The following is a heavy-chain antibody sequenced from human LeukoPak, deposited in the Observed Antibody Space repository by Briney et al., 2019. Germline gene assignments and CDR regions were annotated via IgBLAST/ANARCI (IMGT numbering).Heavy chain of an antibody. CDR2: TNEHGTII. V-gene: IGHV3-74*01. Sequence: PGGSLRLSCAASGFTFNNYAMNWVRQAPGEGLVWVSRTNEHGTIINYADSVKGRFTISRDNAKNTLYLQMNSLRTEDSALYYCVVDLSGSADYWGQGTLVTVSS. J-gene: IGHJ4*02. CDR3: VVDLSGSADY. CDR1: GFTFNNYA. D-gene: IGHD3-10*01.